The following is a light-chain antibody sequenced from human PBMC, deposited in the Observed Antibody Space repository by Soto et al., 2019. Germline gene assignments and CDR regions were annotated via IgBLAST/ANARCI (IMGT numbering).Light chain of an antibody. Sequence: DIQMPQSPSSVSASVGDRATITCRASQGISNWLVWYQQKPGKAPKLLIYAASNLESGVPSRSSGSGSGADFTLTITSLQPEDVATYYCQQANSFPLSFGGGTKVEVK. CDR3: QQANSFPLS. CDR1: QGISNW. V-gene: IGKV1D-12*01. CDR2: AAS. J-gene: IGKJ4*01.